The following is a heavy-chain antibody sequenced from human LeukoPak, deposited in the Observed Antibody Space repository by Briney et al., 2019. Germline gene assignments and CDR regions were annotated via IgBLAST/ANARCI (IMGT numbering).Heavy chain of an antibody. CDR3: ARDQRAYYHMDV. V-gene: IGHV4-4*07. CDR1: GGSISSHY. J-gene: IGHJ6*03. Sequence: SETLSLTCTVSGGSISSHYWSWIRQPAGKGLEWIGRIYISGDTDYSPSLKSRVTMSVDTSKNQFFLKLSSVTAADTAVYYCARDQRAYYHMDVWGKGTTVTVSS. CDR2: IYISGDT.